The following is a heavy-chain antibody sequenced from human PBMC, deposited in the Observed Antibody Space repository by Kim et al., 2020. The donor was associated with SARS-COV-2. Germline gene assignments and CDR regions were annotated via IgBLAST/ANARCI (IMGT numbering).Heavy chain of an antibody. V-gene: IGHV5-51*01. D-gene: IGHD3-22*01. CDR2: IYPGDSDT. J-gene: IGHJ3*02. CDR1: GYSFTSYW. CDR3: ARPSNYYDSSGYHSASVEAFDI. Sequence: GESLKISCKGSGYSFTSYWIGWVRQMPGKGLEWMGIIYPGDSDTRYSPSFQGQVTISADKSISTAYLQWSSLKASDTAMYYCARPSNYYDSSGYHSASVEAFDIWGQGTMVTVSS.